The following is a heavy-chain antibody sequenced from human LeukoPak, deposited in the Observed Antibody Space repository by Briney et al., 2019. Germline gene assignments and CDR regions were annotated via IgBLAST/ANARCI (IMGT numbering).Heavy chain of an antibody. CDR1: GFTVSSNY. CDR3: VRGGGDSSSWHIDY. J-gene: IGHJ4*02. CDR2: IYSGGDT. D-gene: IGHD6-13*01. Sequence: GGSLRLSCAASGFTVSSNYLSWVRQAPGKGLEWVSVIYSGGDTYYGDSVKGRFTISRDNAKKSLYLQMKSLRAEDTALYYCVRGGGDSSSWHIDYWGQGTLVTVSS. V-gene: IGHV3-53*01.